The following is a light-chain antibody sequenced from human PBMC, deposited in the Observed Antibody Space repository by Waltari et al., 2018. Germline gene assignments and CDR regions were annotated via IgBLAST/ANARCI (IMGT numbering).Light chain of an antibody. CDR1: ISNIGNYY. CDR2: ENN. V-gene: IGLV1-51*01. CDR3: ATWDNSLREVV. J-gene: IGLJ2*01. Sequence: QSVLTQPPSVSAAPGQKVTISCSGSISNIGNYYVSWYHQLPGAAPRLLIYENNKRPSGIPDRFSASKSGTSATLGITGRQIGDEADYYCATWDNSLREVVFGGGTKLTVL.